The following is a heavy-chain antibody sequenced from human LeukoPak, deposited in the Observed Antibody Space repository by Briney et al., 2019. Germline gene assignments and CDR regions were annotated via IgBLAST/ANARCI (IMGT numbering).Heavy chain of an antibody. Sequence: GGSPRLSCAASGFTFSSYGMHWVRQAPGKGLEWVAVISYDGGNKYYADSVKGRFTISRDNSKNTLYLQMNSLRAEDTAVYYCAKDNYDYGDSYYFDYWGQGTLVTVSS. D-gene: IGHD4-17*01. CDR3: AKDNYDYGDSYYFDY. J-gene: IGHJ4*02. V-gene: IGHV3-30*18. CDR1: GFTFSSYG. CDR2: ISYDGGNK.